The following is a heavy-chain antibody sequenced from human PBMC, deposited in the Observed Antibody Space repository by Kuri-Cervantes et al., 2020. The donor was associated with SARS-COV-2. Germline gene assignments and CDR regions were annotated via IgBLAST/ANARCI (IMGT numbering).Heavy chain of an antibody. CDR1: GFTFSGSA. Sequence: GESLKISCAASGFTFSGSAMHWVRQASGKGLECVGRIRSKANSYATAYAAPVKGRFTISRDDSKNTAYLQMNSLKTEDTAVYYCTSRTMDVWGRGTTVTVSS. V-gene: IGHV3-73*01. CDR3: TSRTMDV. CDR2: IRSKANSYAT. J-gene: IGHJ6*02.